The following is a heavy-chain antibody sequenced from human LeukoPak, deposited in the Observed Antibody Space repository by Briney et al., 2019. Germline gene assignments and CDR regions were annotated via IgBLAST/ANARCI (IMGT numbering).Heavy chain of an antibody. CDR3: AREISIAAAGLFDY. CDR1: GFTFSSYW. Sequence: GGSLRLSCAASGFTFSSYWMHWVRQAPGKGLVWVSRINSDGSSTRYADSVKGRFTISRDNAKNTLYLQMNSLRAEDTAVYYCAREISIAAAGLFDYWGQGTLVTVSS. V-gene: IGHV3-74*01. CDR2: INSDGSST. J-gene: IGHJ4*02. D-gene: IGHD6-13*01.